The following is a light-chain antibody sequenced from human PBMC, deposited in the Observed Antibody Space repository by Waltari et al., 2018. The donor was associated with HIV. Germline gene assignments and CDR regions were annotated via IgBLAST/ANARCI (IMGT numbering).Light chain of an antibody. CDR3: HQYGTAPRT. V-gene: IGKV3-20*01. CDR2: SAC. Sequence: EIVLTQSPGTLSLSPGETAILSCRTTQSISNNFLAWYQQKPGQPPRLLIYSACIRATGIPDRFSGSGAGTDFTLSISRLEPEDFAVYYCHQYGTAPRTFGQGTTVEIK. CDR1: QSISNNF. J-gene: IGKJ1*01.